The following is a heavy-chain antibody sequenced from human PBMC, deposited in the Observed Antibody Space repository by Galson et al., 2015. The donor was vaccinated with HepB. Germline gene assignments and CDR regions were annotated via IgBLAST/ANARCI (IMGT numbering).Heavy chain of an antibody. Sequence: SVKVSCKASGYTFTSYHVHWVRQAPGQGLEWMGIINPSGGNTRYAQKFQGRVTVSRDTSTSTVYVEVSSLRSEDTAVYYCATPADSGYDDAFHIWGQGTMVTVSS. V-gene: IGHV1-46*03. D-gene: IGHD5-12*01. J-gene: IGHJ3*02. CDR1: GYTFTSYH. CDR3: ATPADSGYDDAFHI. CDR2: INPSGGNT.